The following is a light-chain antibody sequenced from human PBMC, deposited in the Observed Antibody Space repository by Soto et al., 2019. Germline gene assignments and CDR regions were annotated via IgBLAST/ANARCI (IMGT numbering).Light chain of an antibody. CDR1: QGISNY. CDR2: AAS. J-gene: IGKJ3*01. V-gene: IGKV1-27*01. Sequence: DIQMTQSPSSLSASVGDRVTITCRASQGISNYLAWYQQKPGKVPKLLIYAASTLQSGVPSRFSCSGSGTDFTLTISGLQPEDVATYYCQKYNSAPRTFGPGTKVDIK. CDR3: QKYNSAPRT.